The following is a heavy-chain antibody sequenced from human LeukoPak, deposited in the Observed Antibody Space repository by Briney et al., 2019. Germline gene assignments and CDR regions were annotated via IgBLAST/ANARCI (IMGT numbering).Heavy chain of an antibody. D-gene: IGHD5-12*01. CDR2: MSSDNGNT. CDR1: GHSMNTFG. J-gene: IGHJ6*03. CDR3: ANVAKGRYFFYYMDV. Sequence: GASVKVSCKTSGHSMNTFGITWVRQAPGQGLEWIGWMSSDNGNTNYADKLQGRVSITRDTSRTTAYMELRSLRSDDTAVYFCANVAKGRYFFYYMDVWGAGTTVTVSS. V-gene: IGHV1-18*01.